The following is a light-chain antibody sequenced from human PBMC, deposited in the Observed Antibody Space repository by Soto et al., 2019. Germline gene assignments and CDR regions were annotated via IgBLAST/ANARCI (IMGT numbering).Light chain of an antibody. V-gene: IGKV3-20*01. Sequence: EIVLTQSPGTLSLSPGERATLSCRASQSVSSSYLAWYQQKPGQAPRLLIYGASSRATGIPDRFSGSGSGTDFTLTISRREPEDFAVYYCQQYGSSPPSTFGQGTRLASK. CDR3: QQYGSSPPST. J-gene: IGKJ5*01. CDR2: GAS. CDR1: QSVSSSY.